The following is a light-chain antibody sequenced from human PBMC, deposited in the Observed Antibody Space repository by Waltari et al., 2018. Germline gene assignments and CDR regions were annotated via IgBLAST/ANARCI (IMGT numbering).Light chain of an antibody. CDR2: AAS. Sequence: TQLTQSPSSLAASVGDRVTISCRTSQVILGYLAWYQQKPGKAPKLLIYAASTLKSGVPSRFSGSGSGMDFNITISSLQPEDFATYYCQQLKSYPITFGGGTKVEIK. CDR3: QQLKSYPIT. CDR1: QVILGY. J-gene: IGKJ4*01. V-gene: IGKV1-9*01.